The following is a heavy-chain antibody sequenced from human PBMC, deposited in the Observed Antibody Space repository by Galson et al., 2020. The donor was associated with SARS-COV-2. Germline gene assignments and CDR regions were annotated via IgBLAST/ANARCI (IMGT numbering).Heavy chain of an antibody. CDR2: IYSEGSST. CDR1: VFTFSSYW. D-gene: IGHD2-8*01. Sequence: VGFLRLFFAVSVFTFSSYWMHWVRQAPGKGLVWVSRIYSEGSSTSHADSVKGRFTISGDNDKNMLYLQMNSLRAEETAVYYCARGDMGNDYFDYWGQGTLVTVSS. CDR3: ARGDMGNDYFDY. J-gene: IGHJ4*02. V-gene: IGHV3-74*01.